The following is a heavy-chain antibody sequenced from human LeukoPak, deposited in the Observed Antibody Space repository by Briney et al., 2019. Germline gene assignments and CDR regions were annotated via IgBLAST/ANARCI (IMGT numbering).Heavy chain of an antibody. CDR2: INTDGSST. Sequence: PGGSLRLSCAASGFTFSSYWMHWVRQAPGKGLVWVSRINTDGSSTSYADSVKGQFTISRDNAKNTLYLQMNSLRAEDTAVYYCASESYGDYSASWGQGTLVTVPS. CDR3: ASESYGDYSAS. D-gene: IGHD4-17*01. CDR1: GFTFSSYW. V-gene: IGHV3-74*01. J-gene: IGHJ4*02.